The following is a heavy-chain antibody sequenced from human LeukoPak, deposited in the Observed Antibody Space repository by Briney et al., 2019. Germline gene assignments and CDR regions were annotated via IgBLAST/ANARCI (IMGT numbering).Heavy chain of an antibody. Sequence: PSETLSLTCTVSGGSINDASWNWIRQPPGQGLEWIGYIYRSGGTNYNPSLKSRVSISLDTSKNQFSLKLSSVTAADTAVYYCARVGTYYRALDSWGPGTLGTVSS. D-gene: IGHD3-10*01. CDR3: ARVGTYYRALDS. J-gene: IGHJ5*01. CDR2: IYRSGGT. CDR1: GGSINDAS. V-gene: IGHV4-59*01.